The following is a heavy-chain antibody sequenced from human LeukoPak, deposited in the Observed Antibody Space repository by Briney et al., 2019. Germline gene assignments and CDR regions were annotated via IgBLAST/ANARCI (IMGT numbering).Heavy chain of an antibody. CDR3: AKNYYDSSGYYNWFDS. D-gene: IGHD3-22*01. CDR1: GFIFSSYA. J-gene: IGHJ5*01. Sequence: PGGSLRLFCAASGFIFSSYAMNWVRKTPGKGLEWVSGSSGSGSSTYYLDSVKGRFTISRDNSKNTLYLQMNSLRAEDTAVYYCAKNYYDSSGYYNWFDSWGQGTLVTVSS. V-gene: IGHV3-23*01. CDR2: SSGSGSST.